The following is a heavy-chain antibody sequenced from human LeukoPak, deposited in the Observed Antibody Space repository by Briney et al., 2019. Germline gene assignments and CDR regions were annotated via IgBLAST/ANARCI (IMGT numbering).Heavy chain of an antibody. CDR1: GGSISSGGYY. Sequence: SETLSLTCTVSGGSISSGGYYWSWIRQHPGKGLEWIGYIYYSGSSYYNPSLKSRVTISVDTSKNQFSLTLSSVTAADTAVYYCARGWDIVVVPAAIWPPMGFDYWGQGTLVTVSS. D-gene: IGHD2-2*02. CDR3: ARGWDIVVVPAAIWPPMGFDY. J-gene: IGHJ4*02. CDR2: IYYSGSS. V-gene: IGHV4-31*03.